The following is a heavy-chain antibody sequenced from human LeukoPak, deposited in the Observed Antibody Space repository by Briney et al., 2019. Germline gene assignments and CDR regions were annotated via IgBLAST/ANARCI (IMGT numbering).Heavy chain of an antibody. CDR3: AKDIRAVAGASSAFDI. J-gene: IGHJ3*02. D-gene: IGHD6-19*01. Sequence: PGGSLRLSCAASGFTFSSYPMHWVRQAPGKGLEWVSGISWNSGSIGYADSVKGRFTISRDNAKNSLYLQMNSLRAEDMALYYCAKDIRAVAGASSAFDIWGQGTVVTVSS. CDR1: GFTFSSYP. CDR2: ISWNSGSI. V-gene: IGHV3-9*03.